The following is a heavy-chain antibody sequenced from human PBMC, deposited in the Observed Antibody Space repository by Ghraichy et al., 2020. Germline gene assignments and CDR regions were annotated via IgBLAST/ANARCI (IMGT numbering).Heavy chain of an antibody. V-gene: IGHV3-30*18. CDR2: ISYDGNNK. CDR3: AKVAPGSPPQYLQH. D-gene: IGHD6-13*01. Sequence: GGSLRLSCAESGLTVSDYGMHWGRQAPGKGLQWVAYISYDGNNKYYVDSVKGRFTISRDNSKNTLYLQINSLTIEDTAAYYCAKVAPGSPPQYLQHWGQGTLLPVSS. J-gene: IGHJ1*01. CDR1: GLTVSDYG.